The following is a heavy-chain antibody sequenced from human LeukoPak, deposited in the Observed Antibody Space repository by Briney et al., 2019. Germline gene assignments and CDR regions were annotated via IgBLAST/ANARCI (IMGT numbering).Heavy chain of an antibody. CDR3: ARAPKYRLVGVPKGPFDP. CDR1: GFTFSDYY. Sequence: PGGSLRLSCAASGFTFSDYYMSWIRQAPGTGLEWVSYISSSGSTIYYADSVKGRFTISRDNAKNSLYLQMNSLRAEDTAVYYCARAPKYRLVGVPKGPFDPWGQGTLVTVSS. D-gene: IGHD1-26*01. V-gene: IGHV3-11*01. CDR2: ISSSGSTI. J-gene: IGHJ5*02.